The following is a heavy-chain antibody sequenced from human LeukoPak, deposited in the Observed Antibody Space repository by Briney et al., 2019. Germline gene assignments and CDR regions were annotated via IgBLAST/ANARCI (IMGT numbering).Heavy chain of an antibody. J-gene: IGHJ4*02. D-gene: IGHD3-3*01. V-gene: IGHV4-38-2*02. CDR3: ASFSPANDY. Sequence: SETLSLTCTVSGYFISSGYYWGWIRQPPGKGLEWIGSIYHSGSTYYNKSLKSRVSISVDTPKNQFSLNLNSVTAADTAVYYCASFSPANDYWGQGTLVTVSS. CDR2: IYHSGST. CDR1: GYFISSGYY.